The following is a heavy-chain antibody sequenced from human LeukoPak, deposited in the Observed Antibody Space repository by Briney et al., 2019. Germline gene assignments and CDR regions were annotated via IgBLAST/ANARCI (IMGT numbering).Heavy chain of an antibody. J-gene: IGHJ4*02. V-gene: IGHV3-7*01. CDR2: IKQDGSEK. CDR3: ASSKGFDY. Sequence: GGSLRLSCAASGFIFNNNFMSWVRQVPGKGLEWLANIKQDGSEKTYVDSVKGRFTISRDNAKNSLYLQMNSLRAEDTAVYYCASSKGFDYWGQGTLVTVSS. CDR1: GFIFNNNF.